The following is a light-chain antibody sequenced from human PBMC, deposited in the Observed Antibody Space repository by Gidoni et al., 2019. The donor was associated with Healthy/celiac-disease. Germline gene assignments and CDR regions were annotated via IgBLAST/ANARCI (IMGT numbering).Light chain of an antibody. CDR3: LQDYNYPLT. Sequence: AIQMTQSPSSLSASVGDRVPITCRASQGIRNVLGWYQQKPGKTPTLLIYAASSLQSGVPSRFSGSGSGTDFTLTISSLQPEDFATYYCLQDYNYPLTFGGGTKVEIK. V-gene: IGKV1-6*01. CDR2: AAS. J-gene: IGKJ4*01. CDR1: QGIRNV.